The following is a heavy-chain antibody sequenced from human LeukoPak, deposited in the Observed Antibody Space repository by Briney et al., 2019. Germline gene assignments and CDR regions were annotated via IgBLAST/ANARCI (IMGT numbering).Heavy chain of an antibody. D-gene: IGHD2-21*01. J-gene: IGHJ4*02. CDR1: GGTFSSYA. CDR2: FDPEDGET. Sequence: ASVKVSCKASGGTFSSYAISWVRQAPGKGLEWMGGFDPEDGETIYAQEFQGRVTMTEDTSTDTAYMELSSLRSEDTAVYYCATDLSFLGFPGYWGQGTLVTVSS. CDR3: ATDLSFLGFPGY. V-gene: IGHV1-24*01.